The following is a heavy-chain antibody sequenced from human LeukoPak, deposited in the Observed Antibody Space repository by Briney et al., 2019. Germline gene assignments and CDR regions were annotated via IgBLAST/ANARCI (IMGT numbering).Heavy chain of an antibody. J-gene: IGHJ4*02. D-gene: IGHD2-15*01. CDR2: ISWDGGDT. V-gene: IGHV3-43*01. Sequence: GGSLRLSCAASGFTFDDYTMHWVRQAPGKGLEWVSLISWDGGDTYYADSVKGRFTTSRHNAKNSLYLQMNSLRAEDTAVYYCARDLEEHCSGGSCSLFDYWGQGTLVTVSS. CDR3: ARDLEEHCSGGSCSLFDY. CDR1: GFTFDDYT.